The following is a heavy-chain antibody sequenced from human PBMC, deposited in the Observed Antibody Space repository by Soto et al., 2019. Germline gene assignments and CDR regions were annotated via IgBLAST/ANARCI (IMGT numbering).Heavy chain of an antibody. CDR1: GGSISSSSYY. J-gene: IGHJ6*02. Sequence: SETLSLTCTVSGGSISSSSYYWAWLRQPPGKGLEWIGYIYYGGSTNYNPSLKSRVTISVDTSKSQFSLKLSSVTAADTAVYYCARVIYGDYGAYYYYDMDVWGQGTTVTVSS. CDR3: ARVIYGDYGAYYYYDMDV. CDR2: IYYGGST. D-gene: IGHD4-17*01. V-gene: IGHV4-39*07.